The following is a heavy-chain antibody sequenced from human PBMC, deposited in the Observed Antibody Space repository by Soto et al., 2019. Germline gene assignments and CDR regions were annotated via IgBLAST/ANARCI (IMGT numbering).Heavy chain of an antibody. CDR1: GFSLSTIVVG. V-gene: IGHV2-5*02. CDR3: ANRHGWFGN. CDR2: IYWDDDK. J-gene: IGHJ4*02. D-gene: IGHD6-19*01. Sequence: PTLVNPTQTLTLTCTFSGFSLSTIVVGVCWIRQPPGKALEWLALIYWDDDKRYSPSLKSRLTITKDTSKNQVVLTMTNMDPVDTATYYCANRHGWFGNWGQGTLVTVSS.